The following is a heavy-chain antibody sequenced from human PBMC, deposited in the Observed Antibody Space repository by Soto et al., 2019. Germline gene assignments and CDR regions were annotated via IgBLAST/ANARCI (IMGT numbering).Heavy chain of an antibody. V-gene: IGHV4-31*02. Sequence: LCGGSISSGGYYWSWIRQHPGKGLEWIGYIYYSGSTYYNPSLKSRVTISVDTSKNQFSLKLSSVTAADTAVYYCARDSHRRVATNYGDYYFDYWGQGTLVTVSS. CDR3: ARDSHRRVATNYGDYYFDY. D-gene: IGHD4-17*01. CDR1: GGSISSGGYY. CDR2: IYYSGST. J-gene: IGHJ4*02.